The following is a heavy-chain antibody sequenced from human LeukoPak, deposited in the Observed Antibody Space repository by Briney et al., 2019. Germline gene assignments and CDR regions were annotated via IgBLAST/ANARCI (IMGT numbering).Heavy chain of an antibody. D-gene: IGHD2-2*01. CDR2: IYTSGST. Sequence: TLSLTCTVSGGSISSGSYYWSWIRQPAGKGLEWIGRIYTSGSTNYNPSLKSRVTISVDTSKNQFSLKLSSVTAADTAVYYCARDVIVVVPAAIQPYYYYYYMDVWGKGTTVTVSS. CDR3: ARDVIVVVPAAIQPYYYYYYMDV. V-gene: IGHV4-61*02. J-gene: IGHJ6*03. CDR1: GGSISSGSYY.